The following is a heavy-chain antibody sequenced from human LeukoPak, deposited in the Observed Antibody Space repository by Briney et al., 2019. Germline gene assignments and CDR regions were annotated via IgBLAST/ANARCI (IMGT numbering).Heavy chain of an antibody. CDR2: IYHSGST. CDR3: AREGITIFGVVIPDAFDI. CDR1: GGSISSSSYY. V-gene: IGHV4-39*07. D-gene: IGHD3-3*01. Sequence: NPSETLSLTCTVSGGSISSSSYYWGWIRQPPGKGLEWIGSIYHSGSTYYNPSLKSRVTISVDTSKNQFSLKLSSVTAADTAVYYCAREGITIFGVVIPDAFDIWGQGTMVTVSS. J-gene: IGHJ3*02.